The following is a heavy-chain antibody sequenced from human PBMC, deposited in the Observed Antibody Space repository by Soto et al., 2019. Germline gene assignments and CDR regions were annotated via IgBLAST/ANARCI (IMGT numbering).Heavy chain of an antibody. CDR3: ARVQGQLSGSYSGYFDY. Sequence: ASVKVSCKTSGYIFTTYGLSWVRQAPGQGLEWMGWISAYNGNTNYAQNLQGRVTMTTDTSTRTAYMELSNLRSDDTAVYYCARVQGQLSGSYSGYFDYWGQGTLVTVSS. J-gene: IGHJ4*02. V-gene: IGHV1-18*01. D-gene: IGHD1-26*01. CDR1: GYIFTTYG. CDR2: ISAYNGNT.